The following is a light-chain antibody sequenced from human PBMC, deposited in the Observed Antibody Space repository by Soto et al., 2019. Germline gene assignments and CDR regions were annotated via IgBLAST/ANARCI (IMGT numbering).Light chain of an antibody. J-gene: IGKJ1*01. Sequence: EIVLTQSPGTLSLSPGDRATLSCRASQSVSSNYLAWYQQQKPGQAPRLLIYGASSRAAGVPDRFSGSGSGTDFTLPSSRLEPEDVAVYYCQQYGDSSWTFGQGTKVDIK. CDR2: GAS. CDR1: QSVSSNY. V-gene: IGKV3-20*01. CDR3: QQYGDSSWT.